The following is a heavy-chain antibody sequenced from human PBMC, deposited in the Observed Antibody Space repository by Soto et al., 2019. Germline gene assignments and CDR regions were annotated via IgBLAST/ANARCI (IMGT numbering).Heavy chain of an antibody. CDR2: IWYDGSNK. CDR1: GFTFSSYG. D-gene: IGHD1-26*01. J-gene: IGHJ4*02. CDR3: ARDYSGSYRYFDY. Sequence: QVQLVESGGGVVQPGRSLRLSCAASGFTFSSYGMHWVRQAPGKGLEWVAVIWYDGSNKYYADSVKGRFTISRDNSKNTLYLQMNSLRAEDTAVYYCARDYSGSYRYFDYWGQGTLVTVSS. V-gene: IGHV3-33*01.